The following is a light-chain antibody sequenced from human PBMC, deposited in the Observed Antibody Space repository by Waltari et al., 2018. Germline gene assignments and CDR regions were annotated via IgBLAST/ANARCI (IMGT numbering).Light chain of an antibody. CDR2: QDK. CDR3: LAWDSSTAWT. V-gene: IGLV3-1*01. Sequence: SYDLTQPPSVSVSPGQTASITCSGNKLGNTFASWYPQRPGQSPVLVIYQDKKRPSGIPERFSGSNSGYTATLTISGALPMDEADYYCLAWDSSTAWTFGTGTRVTVL. J-gene: IGLJ1*01. CDR1: KLGNTF.